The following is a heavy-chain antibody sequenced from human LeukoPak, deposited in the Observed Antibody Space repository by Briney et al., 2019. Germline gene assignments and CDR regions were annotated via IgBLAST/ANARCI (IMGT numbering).Heavy chain of an antibody. CDR2: IYYSGST. J-gene: IGHJ4*02. V-gene: IGHV4-59*01. D-gene: IGHD4-17*01. CDR3: ARMMTTVIHFDY. Sequence: SETLSLTCTVSGGSIRGYYWSWIRQPPGKGLEWIGYIYYSGSTNYNPSLKSRVTISVDTSKNQFSLKLSSVTAADTAVYYCARMMTTVIHFDYWGQGTLVTVSS. CDR1: GGSIRGYY.